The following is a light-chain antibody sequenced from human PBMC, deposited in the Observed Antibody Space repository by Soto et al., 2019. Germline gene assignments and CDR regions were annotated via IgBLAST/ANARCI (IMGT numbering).Light chain of an antibody. V-gene: IGLV1-44*01. CDR3: AAWDDNLTGWV. CDR2: GND. CDR1: SSNIGRNT. Sequence: QLVLTQAPSASGTPGQRVTMSCSGSSSNIGRNTVNWYQQFPGTAPKVLIYGNDQRPSGVPDRFSGSKSGSSASLAISGLQSEDEADYYCAAWDDNLTGWVFGGGTKLTVL. J-gene: IGLJ3*02.